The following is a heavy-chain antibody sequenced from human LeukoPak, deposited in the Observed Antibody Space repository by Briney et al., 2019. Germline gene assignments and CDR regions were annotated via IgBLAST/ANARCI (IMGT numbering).Heavy chain of an antibody. Sequence: KPGESLKISWKGSGYRFTSYWIGWVRQMPGKGLEWMGIIYPGDSDTRYSPSFQGQVTISADKSISTAYLQWSSLKASDTAMYYCARTPELGDENWYFDLWGRGTLVTVSS. CDR3: ARTPELGDENWYFDL. D-gene: IGHD7-27*01. J-gene: IGHJ2*01. CDR2: IYPGDSDT. V-gene: IGHV5-51*03. CDR1: GYRFTSYW.